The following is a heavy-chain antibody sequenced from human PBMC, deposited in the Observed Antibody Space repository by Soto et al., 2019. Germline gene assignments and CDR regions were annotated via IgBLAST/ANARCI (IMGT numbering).Heavy chain of an antibody. Sequence: SETLSLTXAVYGGSFSGYYWSWIRQPPGKGLEWIGEINHSGSTNYNPSLKSRVTMSVDTSKNQFSLKLSSVTAADTAVYYCARGFRSSSWYGAKGTDVWGQGTTVTVSS. CDR3: ARGFRSSSWYGAKGTDV. D-gene: IGHD6-13*01. CDR1: GGSFSGYY. J-gene: IGHJ6*02. CDR2: INHSGST. V-gene: IGHV4-34*01.